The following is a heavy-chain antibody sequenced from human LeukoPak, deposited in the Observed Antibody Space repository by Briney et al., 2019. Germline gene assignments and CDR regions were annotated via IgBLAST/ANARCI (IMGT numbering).Heavy chain of an antibody. J-gene: IGHJ4*02. D-gene: IGHD1-26*01. V-gene: IGHV3-30*18. CDR3: VKALVGQTSGY. Sequence: GGSLRLSCTASGFSFSGYGMHWVRQAPGKGLEWLAVISHDASDEYYADSVKGRFTISRDNAKNMIYLQMISLRAEDTAVYYCVKALVGQTSGYWGQGTRVTVST. CDR1: GFSFSGYG. CDR2: ISHDASDE.